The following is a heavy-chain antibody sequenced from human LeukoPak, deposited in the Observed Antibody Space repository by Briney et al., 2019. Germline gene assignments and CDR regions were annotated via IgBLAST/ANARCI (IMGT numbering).Heavy chain of an antibody. CDR3: ARASDVYCGGDCYFDY. D-gene: IGHD2-21*02. V-gene: IGHV3-21*01. J-gene: IGHJ4*02. Sequence: GGSLRLSCAASGFTFSSYGMNWVRQAPGKGLEWVSSISSSSSYIYYADSVKGRFTISRDNAKNSLYLQMNSLRAEDTAVYYCARASDVYCGGDCYFDYWGQGTLVTVSS. CDR2: ISSSSSYI. CDR1: GFTFSSYG.